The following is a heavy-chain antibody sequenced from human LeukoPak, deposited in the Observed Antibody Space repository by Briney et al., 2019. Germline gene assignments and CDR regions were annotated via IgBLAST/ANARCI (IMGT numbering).Heavy chain of an antibody. D-gene: IGHD3-16*02. CDR2: INPSGGST. CDR3: ASQPFMITFGGVIS. Sequence: ASVKVSCKASGYTFTSYDINWVRQAPGQGLEWMGIINPSGGSTSYAQKFQGRVTMTRDTSTSTVYMELSSLRSEDTAVYYCASQPFMITFGGVISWGQGTLVTVSS. V-gene: IGHV1-46*01. J-gene: IGHJ5*02. CDR1: GYTFTSYD.